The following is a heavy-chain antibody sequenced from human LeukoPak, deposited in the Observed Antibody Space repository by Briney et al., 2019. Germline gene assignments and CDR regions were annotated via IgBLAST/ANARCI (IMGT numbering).Heavy chain of an antibody. CDR2: IYTSGST. D-gene: IGHD6-19*01. V-gene: IGHV4-61*02. CDR1: GGSISSGSYY. CDR3: ARGEYVAVAGTLIFDY. Sequence: SETLPLTCTVSGGSISSGSYYWSWIRQPAGKGLEWIGRIYTSGSTNYNPSLKSRVTISVDTSKNQFSLKLSSVTAADTAVYYCARGEYVAVAGTLIFDYWGQGTLVTVSS. J-gene: IGHJ4*02.